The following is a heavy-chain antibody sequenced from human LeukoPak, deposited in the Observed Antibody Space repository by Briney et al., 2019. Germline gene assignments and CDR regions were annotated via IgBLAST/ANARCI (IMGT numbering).Heavy chain of an antibody. J-gene: IGHJ4*02. CDR1: GDSITSYN. Sequence: KPSETLSLTCTVSGDSITSYNWNWIRQPPGKGLEWIGYFSYSGSTNYNPSLKSRVTISVDTSMNQFSLKLTSVTAADKAVYYCARRFDSWGQGTLVTVSS. CDR3: ARRFDS. V-gene: IGHV4-59*08. CDR2: FSYSGST.